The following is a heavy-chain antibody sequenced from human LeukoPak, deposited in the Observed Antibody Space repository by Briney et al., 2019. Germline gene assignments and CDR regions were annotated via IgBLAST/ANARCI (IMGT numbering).Heavy chain of an antibody. CDR1: GLIFHNYA. Sequence: GGSLRLSCAASGLIFHNYALVWIRRAPGKGPERVSAILGGGGTFYADAVKGRFTISRDNSKNTLYLQMNSQRAEVTAVYFCAKRGVVIRVILVGFHKEAYYFDAWGQGALVTVAS. V-gene: IGHV3-23*01. CDR3: AKRGVVIRVILVGFHKEAYYFDA. D-gene: IGHD2/OR15-2a*01. J-gene: IGHJ4*02. CDR2: ILGGGGT.